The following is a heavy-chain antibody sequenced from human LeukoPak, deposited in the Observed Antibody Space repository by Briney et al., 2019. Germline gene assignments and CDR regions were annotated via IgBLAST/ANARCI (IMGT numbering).Heavy chain of an antibody. D-gene: IGHD3-16*02. J-gene: IGHJ6*02. V-gene: IGHV3-23*01. CDR1: GFTFSSYA. Sequence: GGSLRLSCAASGFTFSSYAMSWVRQAPGKGLEWVSAISGSGGSTYYADSVKGRFTISRDNSKNTLYLQMNSLRAEDTAVYYCAKAPHYDYVWGSYPPPSMDVWGQGTTVTVSS. CDR2: ISGSGGST. CDR3: AKAPHYDYVWGSYPPPSMDV.